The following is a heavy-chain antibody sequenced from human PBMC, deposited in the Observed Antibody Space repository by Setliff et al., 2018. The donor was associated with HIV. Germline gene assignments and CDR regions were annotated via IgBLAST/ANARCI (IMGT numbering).Heavy chain of an antibody. CDR1: GAAISTGEYY. D-gene: IGHD5-12*01. CDR3: ASGITYSPYESVGYYFDY. V-gene: IGHV4-30-4*01. Sequence: PAETLSLTCRVSGAAISTGEYYWSWVRQYPGRGLEWIGYIYHTGGTSYNPSLRSRLSVSLDTSRNQFSLKLNSVTAADTAVYYCASGITYSPYESVGYYFDYWGHGTLVTVSS. J-gene: IGHJ4*01. CDR2: IYHTGGT.